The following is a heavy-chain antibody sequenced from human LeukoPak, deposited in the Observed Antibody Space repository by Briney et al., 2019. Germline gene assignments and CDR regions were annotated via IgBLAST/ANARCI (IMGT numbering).Heavy chain of an antibody. J-gene: IGHJ4*02. CDR1: DGPFSGYY. CDR2: ISQRGSP. D-gene: IGHD1-7*01. Sequence: SETLSLTCAVHDGPFSGYYWSWIRQPPGKGLEWIGEISQRGSPNYNPSLKSRVTISINTSKKQFSVELSSVTAADTAVYYCAALSGYNWNYVSFDYWGQGTPVTVSS. V-gene: IGHV4-34*01. CDR3: AALSGYNWNYVSFDY.